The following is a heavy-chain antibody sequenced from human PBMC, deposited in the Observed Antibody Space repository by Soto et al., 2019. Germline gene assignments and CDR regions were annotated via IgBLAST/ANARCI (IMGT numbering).Heavy chain of an antibody. CDR2: IIPIFGTA. D-gene: IGHD3-22*01. V-gene: IGHV1-69*06. J-gene: IGHJ3*02. CDR1: GGTFSSYA. CDR3: ARESTGYYYDSSGPDAFDI. Sequence: GASVKVSCKASGGTFSSYAISWVRQAPGQGLEWMGGIIPIFGTANYAQKFQGRVTITADKSTSTAYMELSSLRSEDTAVYYCARESTGYYYDSSGPDAFDIWGQGTMVTVSS.